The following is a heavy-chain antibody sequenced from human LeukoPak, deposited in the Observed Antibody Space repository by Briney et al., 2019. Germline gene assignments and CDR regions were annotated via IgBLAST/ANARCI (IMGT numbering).Heavy chain of an antibody. D-gene: IGHD2-15*01. CDR3: ARGYCSGGSCYSLFGDAFDI. CDR2: ISSSGSTI. Sequence: GGSLRLSCAASGFTFSNAWMSWIRQAPGKGLEWVSYISSSGSTIYYADSVKGRFTISRDNTKNSLYLQMNSLRAEDTAVYYCARGYCSGGSCYSLFGDAFDIWGQGTMVTVSS. J-gene: IGHJ3*02. CDR1: GFTFSNAW. V-gene: IGHV3-11*04.